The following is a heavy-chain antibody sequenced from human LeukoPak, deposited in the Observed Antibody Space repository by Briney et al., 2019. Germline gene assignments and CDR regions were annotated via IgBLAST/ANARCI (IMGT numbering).Heavy chain of an antibody. CDR1: GGTFSSYA. CDR3: ADLTVNDY. CDR2: INPSGGST. V-gene: IGHV1-46*01. Sequence: ASVKVSCKASGGTFSSYAISWVRQAPGQGLEWMGIINPSGGSTSYAQKFQGRVTMTRDMSTSTVYMELSSLRSEDTAVYYCADLTVNDYWGQGTLVTVSS. D-gene: IGHD4-17*01. J-gene: IGHJ4*02.